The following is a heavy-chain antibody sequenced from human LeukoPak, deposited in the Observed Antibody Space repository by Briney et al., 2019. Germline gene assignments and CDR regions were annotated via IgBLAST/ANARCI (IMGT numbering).Heavy chain of an antibody. D-gene: IGHD6-19*01. CDR3: ARDLGVAVALDALDI. J-gene: IGHJ3*02. CDR2: MNPNSGNT. V-gene: IGHV1-8*01. Sequence: ASVKVSCKASGYTFTSYDINWVRQATGQGLEWMGWMNPNSGNTGYAQKFQGRVTMTRDTSISTAYMELSRLRSDDTAVYYCARDLGVAVALDALDIWGQGTMVTVSS. CDR1: GYTFTSYD.